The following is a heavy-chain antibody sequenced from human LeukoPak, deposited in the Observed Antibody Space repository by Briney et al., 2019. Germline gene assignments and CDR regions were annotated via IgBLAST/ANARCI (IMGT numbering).Heavy chain of an antibody. CDR1: GGSISSSSYY. V-gene: IGHV4-39*07. Sequence: SETLSLTCTVSGGSISSSSYYWGWIRQPPGKGLEWIGSIYCSGSTYYNPSLKSRVTISVDTSKNQFSLKLSSVTAADTAVYYCARDLGGAVVGIIPLFDYWGQGTLVTVSS. J-gene: IGHJ4*02. CDR2: IYCSGST. CDR3: ARDLGGAVVGIIPLFDY. D-gene: IGHD3-22*01.